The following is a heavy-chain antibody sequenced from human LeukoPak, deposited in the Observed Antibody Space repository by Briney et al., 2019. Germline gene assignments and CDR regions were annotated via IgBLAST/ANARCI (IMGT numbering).Heavy chain of an antibody. D-gene: IGHD4-17*01. CDR3: AGDPYGDSSIDY. CDR1: AFTFRTYR. CDR2: ISSSGIYI. Sequence: GGSLRLSCAASAFTFRTYRMTWVRQAPGKGLEWVSSISSSGIYIYYADSVKGRFTISRDNAKNSLYLQMNSLRAEDTAVCYCAGDPYGDSSIDYWGQGTLVTVSS. V-gene: IGHV3-21*01. J-gene: IGHJ4*02.